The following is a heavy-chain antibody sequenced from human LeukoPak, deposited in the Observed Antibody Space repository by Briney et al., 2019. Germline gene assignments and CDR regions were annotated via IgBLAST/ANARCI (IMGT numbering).Heavy chain of an antibody. D-gene: IGHD3-10*01. J-gene: IGHJ3*02. V-gene: IGHV4-39*01. CDR2: IYYTGST. CDR3: ARGPLRGVMSEAFDI. CDR1: GGSITSSSYY. Sequence: ASETLSLTCTASGGSITSSSYYWGWIRQPPGKGLEWIGSIYYTGSTYYKSSLKSRVTISVDTSKNQFSLKLNSVTAADTAVYYCARGPLRGVMSEAFDIWGQGTMVTVSS.